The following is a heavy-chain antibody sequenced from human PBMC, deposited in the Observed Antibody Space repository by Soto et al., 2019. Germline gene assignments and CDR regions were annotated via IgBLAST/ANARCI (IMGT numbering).Heavy chain of an antibody. CDR2: IYWDDDK. Sequence: SGPTLVKPTQTLTLTCTFSGFSLSTSGVGVGWIRQPPGKALEWLALIYWDDDKRYSPSLKSRLTITKDTSKNQVVLTMTNMDPVDTATYYCAHSWDYGESASNNNYYYYMDVWGKGTTVTVSS. J-gene: IGHJ6*03. V-gene: IGHV2-5*02. CDR3: AHSWDYGESASNNNYYYYMDV. CDR1: GFSLSTSGVG. D-gene: IGHD4-17*01.